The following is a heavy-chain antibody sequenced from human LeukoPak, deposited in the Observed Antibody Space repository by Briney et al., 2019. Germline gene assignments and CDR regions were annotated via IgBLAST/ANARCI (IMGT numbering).Heavy chain of an antibody. D-gene: IGHD3-10*01. Sequence: ASVKVSCKASGGTFSSYAISWVRQAPGQGLEWMGGIIPIFGTANYAQKFQGRVTITADKSTSTAYMELSSLRSEDTAVYYCSKDFANMVRGGKIFGMGVWGKGTTVTVSS. V-gene: IGHV1-69*06. J-gene: IGHJ6*04. CDR2: IIPIFGTA. CDR1: GGTFSSYA. CDR3: SKDFANMVRGGKIFGMGV.